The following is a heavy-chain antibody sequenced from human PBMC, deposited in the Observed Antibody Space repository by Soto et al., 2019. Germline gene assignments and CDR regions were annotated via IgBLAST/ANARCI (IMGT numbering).Heavy chain of an antibody. J-gene: IGHJ4*02. V-gene: IGHV4-39*01. D-gene: IGHD3-9*01. CDR2: IYRSGAT. CDR1: GGSISSSRVY. Sequence: PSETLSLTCTVSGGSISSSRVYWAWIRQPPGKGLEWIGSIYRSGATYYNPSLKSRVNISVDTSKSRFSLKLSSVTATDTAVYYCARHEGLGYHDGLTGYSTGVGLDYWGQGTLVTVSS. CDR3: ARHEGLGYHDGLTGYSTGVGLDY.